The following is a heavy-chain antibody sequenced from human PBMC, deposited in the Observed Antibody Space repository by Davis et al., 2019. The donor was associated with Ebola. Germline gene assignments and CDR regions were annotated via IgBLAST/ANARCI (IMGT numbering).Heavy chain of an antibody. V-gene: IGHV3-11*06. CDR3: ARDCSTTRCQGEGFDY. D-gene: IGHD2-2*01. Sequence: PGGSLRLSCAASGFTFSDFYMSWIRQAPGKGLEWVAYRSSSSRYTSYADSVKGRFTLSRDNAKNSLFLQMNSLRAEDTAVYYCARDCSTTRCQGEGFDYWGQGTLVTVSS. J-gene: IGHJ4*02. CDR1: GFTFSDFY. CDR2: RSSSSRYT.